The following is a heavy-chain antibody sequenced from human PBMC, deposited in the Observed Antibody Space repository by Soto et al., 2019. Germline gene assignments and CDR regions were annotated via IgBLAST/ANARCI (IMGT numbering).Heavy chain of an antibody. D-gene: IGHD3-10*01. Sequence: EVQLLESGGGLVQPGGSLRLSCAASGFTFSSYAKSWVRQAPGKGLVWVSTISGDGGSTYYADSVKGRFTISRDDSKNTVYLQMNSLRAEDTAVYYCAKDLWFGELSPEDYWGQGTLVTVSS. J-gene: IGHJ4*02. CDR2: ISGDGGST. CDR3: AKDLWFGELSPEDY. CDR1: GFTFSSYA. V-gene: IGHV3-23*01.